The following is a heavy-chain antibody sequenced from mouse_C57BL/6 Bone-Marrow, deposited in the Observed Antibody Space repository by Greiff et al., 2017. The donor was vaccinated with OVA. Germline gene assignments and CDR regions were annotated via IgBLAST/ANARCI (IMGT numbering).Heavy chain of an antibody. CDR3: ARKKGYDYDGGPWYFDV. D-gene: IGHD2-4*01. CDR1: GFSLTSYA. Sequence: QVQLQQSGPGLVAPSQSLSITCTVSGFSLTSYAISWVRQPPGKGLEWLGVIWTGGGTNYNSALKSRLSISKDNSKSQVFLKMNSLQTDDTARYYCARKKGYDYDGGPWYFDVWGTGTTVTVSS. V-gene: IGHV2-9-1*01. CDR2: IWTGGGT. J-gene: IGHJ1*03.